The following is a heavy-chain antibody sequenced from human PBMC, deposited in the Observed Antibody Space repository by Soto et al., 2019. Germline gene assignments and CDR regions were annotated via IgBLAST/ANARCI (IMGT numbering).Heavy chain of an antibody. CDR2: IYYSGST. D-gene: IGHD2-2*01. V-gene: IGHV4-39*01. CDR1: GGSISSSSYY. J-gene: IGHJ6*03. CDR3: ARHPREEVVVPAARPPSYYYMDV. Sequence: PSETLSLTCTVSGGSISSSSYYWGWIRQPPGKGLEWIGSIYYSGSTYYNPSLKSRVTISVDTSKNQFSLKLSSVTAADTAVYYCARHPREEVVVPAARPPSYYYMDVWGKGTTVTVSS.